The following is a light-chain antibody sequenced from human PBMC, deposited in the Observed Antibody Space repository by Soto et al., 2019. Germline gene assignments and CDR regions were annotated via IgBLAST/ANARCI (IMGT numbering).Light chain of an antibody. CDR1: NIGSKS. Sequence: SYELTQPPSVSVAPGQTARITCGGNNIGSKSVHWYQQKPCQAPVLVVYDDSDRPSGIPERFSGSNSGNTATLTISRVEAGDEADYYCQVWDSSSDPDVVFGGGTKLTVL. V-gene: IGLV3-21*02. CDR2: DDS. CDR3: QVWDSSSDPDVV. J-gene: IGLJ2*01.